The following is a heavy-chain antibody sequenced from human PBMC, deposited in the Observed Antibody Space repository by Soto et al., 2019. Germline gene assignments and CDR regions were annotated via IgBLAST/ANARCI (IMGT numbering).Heavy chain of an antibody. Sequence: GGSLRLSCGASGFTFSSYEMNWVRQAPGRGLEWVSYISSSGDTINYADSVKGRFTISRDNAKNSLYLQMNSLRAEDTAVYYCARSITPFGSWSQRTPVTDSP. V-gene: IGHV3-48*03. CDR3: ARSITPFGS. J-gene: IGHJ4*02. CDR2: ISSSGDTI. D-gene: IGHD3-10*01. CDR1: GFTFSSYE.